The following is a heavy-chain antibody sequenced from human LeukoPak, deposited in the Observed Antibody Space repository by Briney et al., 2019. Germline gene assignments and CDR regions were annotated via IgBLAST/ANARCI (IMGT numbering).Heavy chain of an antibody. Sequence: GGSLRLSCAASGFTFSSYGMHWVRQAPGKGLEWVAVISYDGSNKYYADSVKGRFTISRDNSKNTLNLQMKSLRAEDTAVYYCAKDRGSGRSYGMDVWGQGTTVTVSS. CDR3: AKDRGSGRSYGMDV. CDR2: ISYDGSNK. CDR1: GFTFSSYG. J-gene: IGHJ6*02. D-gene: IGHD3-10*01. V-gene: IGHV3-30*18.